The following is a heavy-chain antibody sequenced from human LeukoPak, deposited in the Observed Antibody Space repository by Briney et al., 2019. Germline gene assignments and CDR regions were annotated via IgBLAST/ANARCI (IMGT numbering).Heavy chain of an antibody. D-gene: IGHD6-13*01. Sequence: AASVKVSCKASGYTFTSYYIHWVRQAPGQGLEWMGIINPSGGSTTYAQKFQGRVAMTRDTSTSRVYMEVSSLRSEDTAAYYCARTYSSSDEFDYWGQGTLVTVSS. CDR1: GYTFTSYY. CDR2: INPSGGST. CDR3: ARTYSSSDEFDY. V-gene: IGHV1-46*01. J-gene: IGHJ4*02.